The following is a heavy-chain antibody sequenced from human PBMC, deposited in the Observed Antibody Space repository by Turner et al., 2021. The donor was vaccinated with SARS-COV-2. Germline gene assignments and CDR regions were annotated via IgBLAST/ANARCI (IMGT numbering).Heavy chain of an antibody. CDR3: ARDHRPVVVPAAKRAGSYYYGMDV. V-gene: IGHV3-21*01. CDR2: ISSSSSYI. CDR1: GFTFSSYS. D-gene: IGHD2-2*01. Sequence: EVQLVESGGGLVKPGGSLRLSCAASGFTFSSYSMNWVRQAPGKGLEWVSSISSSSSYIYDADSVKGRFTIARDNAKNSLYLQMNSLRAEDTAVYYCARDHRPVVVPAAKRAGSYYYGMDVWGQGTTVTVSS. J-gene: IGHJ6*02.